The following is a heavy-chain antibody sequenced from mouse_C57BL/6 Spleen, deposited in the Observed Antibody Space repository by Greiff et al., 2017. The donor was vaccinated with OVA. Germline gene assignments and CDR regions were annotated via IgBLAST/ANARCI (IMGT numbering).Heavy chain of an antibody. CDR2: IDPSDSYT. D-gene: IGHD4-1*01. CDR3: ARTLGRDWYFDV. V-gene: IGHV1-69*01. Sequence: QVQLQQSGAELVMPGASVKLSCKASGYTFTSYWMHWVKQRPGQGLEWIGEIDPSDSYTNSNQKFQGKSPLTVDKSSSTAYMQLSSLTSEESAVYYCARTLGRDWYFDVWGTGTTVTVSS. CDR1: GYTFTSYW. J-gene: IGHJ1*03.